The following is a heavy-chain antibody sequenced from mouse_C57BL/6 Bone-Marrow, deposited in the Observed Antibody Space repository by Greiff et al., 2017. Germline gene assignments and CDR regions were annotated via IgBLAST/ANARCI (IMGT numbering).Heavy chain of an antibody. D-gene: IGHD1-1*01. CDR3: ARNLRDFCITPYDYAMDY. CDR1: GFSLTSYG. V-gene: IGHV2-2*01. Sequence: VQLQQSGPGLVQPSQSLSITCTVSGFSLTSYGVHWVRQSPGKGLEWLGVIWSGGSTDYNAAFISRLSISKANSTSQVCYKMNSLHAGDTPIYYSARNLRDFCITPYDYAMDYWGQGTSVTVSS. CDR2: IWSGGST. J-gene: IGHJ4*01.